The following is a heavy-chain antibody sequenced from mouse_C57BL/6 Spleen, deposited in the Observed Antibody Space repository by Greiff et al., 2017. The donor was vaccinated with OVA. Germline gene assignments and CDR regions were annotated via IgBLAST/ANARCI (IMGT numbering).Heavy chain of an antibody. CDR2: IYPGNGDT. Sequence: QVQLQQSGAELVRPGASVKMSCKASGYTFTSYNMHCVKQTPRQGLEWIGAIYPGNGDTSYNQKFKGKATLTVDKSSSTAYMQLSSLTSEDSAVYFCARGYYGSSWYFDVWGTGTTVTVSS. J-gene: IGHJ1*03. V-gene: IGHV1-12*01. CDR1: GYTFTSYN. D-gene: IGHD1-1*01. CDR3: ARGYYGSSWYFDV.